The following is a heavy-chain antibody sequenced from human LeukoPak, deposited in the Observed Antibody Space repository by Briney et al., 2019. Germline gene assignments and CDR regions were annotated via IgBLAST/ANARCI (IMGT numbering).Heavy chain of an antibody. J-gene: IGHJ6*04. Sequence: GGSLRLSCAASGFTFSSYSMNWVRQAPGKGLEWVSSISSSSSYIYYADSVKGRFTISRDNAKNSLYLQMNSLRAEDTAEYYCASSRSSSGWYYGMDVWGKGTTVTVSS. CDR1: GFTFSSYS. V-gene: IGHV3-21*01. CDR3: ASSRSSSGWYYGMDV. CDR2: ISSSSSYI. D-gene: IGHD6-19*01.